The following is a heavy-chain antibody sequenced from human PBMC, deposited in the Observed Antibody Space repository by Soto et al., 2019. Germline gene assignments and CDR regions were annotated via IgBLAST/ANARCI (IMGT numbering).Heavy chain of an antibody. CDR1: GGTFSSYA. J-gene: IGHJ4*02. D-gene: IGHD6-6*01. CDR2: IIPIFGTA. CDR3: AREYSSSSPLDY. Sequence: SVKVSCKASGGTFSSYAISWVRQAPGQGLEWMGGIIPIFGTANYAQKFQGRVTITADESTSTAYMELSSLRSEDTAVYYCAREYSSSSPLDYWGQGTLVTVSS. V-gene: IGHV1-69*13.